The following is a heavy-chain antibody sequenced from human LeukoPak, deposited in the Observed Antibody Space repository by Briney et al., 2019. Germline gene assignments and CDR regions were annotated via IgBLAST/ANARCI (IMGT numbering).Heavy chain of an antibody. CDR3: ARDFLSDFWSGLVDY. V-gene: IGHV3-7*01. CDR1: GFTFSSYW. J-gene: IGHJ4*02. Sequence: PGGSLRLSCAASGFTFSSYWMNWVRQGPGKGLEWVANIKQDGSEKYYVDSVKGRFTISRDNAKNSLYLQMNSLRAEDTAVYYCARDFLSDFWSGLVDYWGQGTLVTVSS. D-gene: IGHD3-3*01. CDR2: IKQDGSEK.